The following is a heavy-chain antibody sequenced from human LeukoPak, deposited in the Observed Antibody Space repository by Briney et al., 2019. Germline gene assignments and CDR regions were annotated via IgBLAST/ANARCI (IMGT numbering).Heavy chain of an antibody. V-gene: IGHV3-30*02. CDR3: ANGVAAAATFEY. CDR1: GFTFSSYG. Sequence: GGSLRLSCAASGFTFSSYGMHWVRQSPGKGLEWLAFIRYDGSNKYYADAVKGRFTISRDNSKNTLYLQMNSLRAEDTALYYCANGVAAAATFEYWGQGTLVTVSS. D-gene: IGHD6-25*01. J-gene: IGHJ4*02. CDR2: IRYDGSNK.